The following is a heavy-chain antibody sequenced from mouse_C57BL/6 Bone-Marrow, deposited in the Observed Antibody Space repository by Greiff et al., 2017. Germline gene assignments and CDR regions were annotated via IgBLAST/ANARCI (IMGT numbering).Heavy chain of an antibody. CDR1: GFNIKDDY. J-gene: IGHJ4*01. CDR3: TTFWSTYDYDGYYAMDY. D-gene: IGHD2-4*01. Sequence: EVQLQQSGAELVRPGASVKLSCTASGFNIKDDYMHWVKQRPEQGLEWIGWIDPENGDTEYASKFQGKATITADTSSHTAYLQLSSLTSEDTAVYYCTTFWSTYDYDGYYAMDYWGQGTSVTVSS. CDR2: IDPENGDT. V-gene: IGHV14-4*01.